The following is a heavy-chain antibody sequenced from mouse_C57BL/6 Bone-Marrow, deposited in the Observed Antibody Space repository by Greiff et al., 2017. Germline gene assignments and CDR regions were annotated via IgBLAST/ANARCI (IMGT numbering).Heavy chain of an antibody. CDR2: IYPGSGST. Sequence: QVQLQQPGAELVKPGASVKMSCKASGYTFTSYWITWVKQRPGQGLEWIGDIYPGSGSTNYNEKFKSKATLTVDTSSSTAYLQLSSLTSEDSAVYYCERFSNWDGYFDYGGQGTTLTVSS. J-gene: IGHJ2*01. D-gene: IGHD4-1*01. V-gene: IGHV1-55*01. CDR3: ERFSNWDGYFDY. CDR1: GYTFTSYW.